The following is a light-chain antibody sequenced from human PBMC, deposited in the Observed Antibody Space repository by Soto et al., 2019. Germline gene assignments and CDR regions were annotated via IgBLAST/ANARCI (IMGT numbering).Light chain of an antibody. V-gene: IGKV1-39*01. CDR3: QQSYRSPYT. Sequence: IQMTQSPSSLSASVGDSVTVTCRASQSINIYLNWYQQNPGKAPTLLISGASSLQSGVPSRFTGGGSWTDFTLSISSLQPEDVATYYCQQSYRSPYTFGQGTKLEIK. CDR1: QSINIY. J-gene: IGKJ2*01. CDR2: GAS.